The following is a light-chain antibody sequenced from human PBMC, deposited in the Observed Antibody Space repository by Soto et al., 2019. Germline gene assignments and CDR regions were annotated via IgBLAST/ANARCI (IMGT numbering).Light chain of an antibody. CDR3: SSYTSSSTRV. CDR1: SSDVGGYNY. V-gene: IGLV2-14*01. J-gene: IGLJ3*02. CDR2: EVS. Sequence: QSALTQPASVSGSPGQSITISCTGPSSDVGGYNYVSWYQQHPGKAPKLMIYEVSNRHSGVSNRFSGSKSGKTASLTISGLQAEDEADYYCSSYTSSSTRVFGGGTKLTVL.